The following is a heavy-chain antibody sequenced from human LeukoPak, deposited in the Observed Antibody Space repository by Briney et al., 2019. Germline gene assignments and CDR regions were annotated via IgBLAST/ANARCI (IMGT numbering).Heavy chain of an antibody. CDR1: GDSISSYY. CDR2: IYYSGST. D-gene: IGHD2-8*01. Sequence: SETLSLTCTVSGDSISSYYWSWIRQTPGKGLEWIGYIYYSGSTNYNPSLKSRVTISVDTSKNQFSLKLSSVTAADTAVYYCARDYCTNGVCYDAFDIWGQGTMVTVSS. V-gene: IGHV4-59*01. J-gene: IGHJ3*02. CDR3: ARDYCTNGVCYDAFDI.